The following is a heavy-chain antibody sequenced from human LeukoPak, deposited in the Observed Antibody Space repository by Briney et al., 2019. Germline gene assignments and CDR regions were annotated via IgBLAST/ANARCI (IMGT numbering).Heavy chain of an antibody. CDR1: GDSISTSNSY. D-gene: IGHD6-13*01. V-gene: IGHV4-39*07. CDR2: IYYSGST. J-gene: IGHJ4*02. CDR3: ARVTYRDSSSWYFDY. Sequence: SETLSLTCTVSGDSISTSNSYWGWIRQPPGKGLEWIGSIYYSGSTYYNPSLKSRVTISVDTSKNQFSLKLSSVTAADTAVYYCARVTYRDSSSWYFDYWGQGTLVTVSS.